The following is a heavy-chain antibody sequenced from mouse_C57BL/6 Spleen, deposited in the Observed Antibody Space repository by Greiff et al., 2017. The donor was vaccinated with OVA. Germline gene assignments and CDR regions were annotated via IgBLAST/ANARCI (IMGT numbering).Heavy chain of an antibody. CDR2: IYPGDGDT. CDR3: ARMGAAQATDY. Sequence: QVQLQQSGAELVKPGASVKISCKASGYAFSSYWMNWVKQRPGKGLEWIGQIYPGDGDTNYNGKFKGKATLTADKSSSTAYMQLSRLTSEDSAVYFCARMGAAQATDYWGQGTTLTVSS. J-gene: IGHJ2*01. V-gene: IGHV1-80*01. D-gene: IGHD3-2*02. CDR1: GYAFSSYW.